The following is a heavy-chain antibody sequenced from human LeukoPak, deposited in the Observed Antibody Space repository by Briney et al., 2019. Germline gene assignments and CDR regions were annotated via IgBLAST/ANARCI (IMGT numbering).Heavy chain of an antibody. CDR3: ARPTYSGYDYSLGY. CDR1: GFTFSNCA. V-gene: IGHV3-30-3*01. D-gene: IGHD5-12*01. CDR2: ISYEGSNK. J-gene: IGHJ4*02. Sequence: GGSLRLSCAASGFTFSNCAMHWVRQAPGKGLEWVAVISYEGSNKYYADSVKGRLTISRDNSKNTLYLQMNSLRTEDTAVYYCARPTYSGYDYSLGYWGQGTLVTVSS.